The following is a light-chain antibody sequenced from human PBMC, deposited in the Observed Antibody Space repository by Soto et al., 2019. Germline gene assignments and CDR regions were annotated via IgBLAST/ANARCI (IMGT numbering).Light chain of an antibody. Sequence: DIKMTQSPSSLSASVGDRVTITCRASQSISNYLNWYQQKPGKAPKLLIYATSSLQSGVPSRFSGSGSVTDFTLTISSLQPEDFATYYCQQSYSTLLTFGGGTKVEIK. J-gene: IGKJ4*01. V-gene: IGKV1-39*01. CDR3: QQSYSTLLT. CDR1: QSISNY. CDR2: ATS.